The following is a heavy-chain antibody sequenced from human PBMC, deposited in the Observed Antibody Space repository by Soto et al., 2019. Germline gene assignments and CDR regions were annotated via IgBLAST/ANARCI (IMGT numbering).Heavy chain of an antibody. V-gene: IGHV3-21*01. CDR1: GFTFSSYS. J-gene: IGHJ6*02. CDR2: ISSSSSYI. CDR3: ARDKNTPNDFWSGYLGFKNYYGMDV. D-gene: IGHD3-3*01. Sequence: GGSLRLSCAASGFTFSSYSMNWVRQAPGKGLEWVSSISSSSSYIYYADSVKGRFTISRDNAKNSLYLQMNSLRAEDTAVYYCARDKNTPNDFWSGYLGFKNYYGMDVWGQGTTVTVSS.